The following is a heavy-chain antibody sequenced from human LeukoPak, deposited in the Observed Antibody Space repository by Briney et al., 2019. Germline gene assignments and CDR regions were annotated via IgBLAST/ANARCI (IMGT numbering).Heavy chain of an antibody. J-gene: IGHJ5*02. V-gene: IGHV4-38-2*02. CDR3: ARDGLELRNWFDP. CDR1: GYSISSGYY. Sequence: PSETLSLTCAVSGYSISSGYYWGWIRQPPGKGLEWIGSIYHSGSTYYNLSLKSRVTISVDTSKNQFSLKLSSVTAADTAVYYCARDGLELRNWFDPWGQGTLVTVSS. D-gene: IGHD5-24*01. CDR2: IYHSGST.